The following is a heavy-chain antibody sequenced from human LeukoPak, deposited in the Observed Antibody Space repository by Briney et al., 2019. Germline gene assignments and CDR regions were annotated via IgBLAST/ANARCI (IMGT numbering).Heavy chain of an antibody. Sequence: GGSLRLSCAASGFTLSSYWMNWARQVPGKGLEWVASINHNGNVNYYVDSVKGRFTISRYNAKNSLYLQMSNLRAEDTAVYFCARGGRLDVWGQGATVTVSS. CDR1: GFTLSSYW. V-gene: IGHV3-7*03. D-gene: IGHD3-16*01. J-gene: IGHJ6*02. CDR3: ARGGRLDV. CDR2: INHNGNVN.